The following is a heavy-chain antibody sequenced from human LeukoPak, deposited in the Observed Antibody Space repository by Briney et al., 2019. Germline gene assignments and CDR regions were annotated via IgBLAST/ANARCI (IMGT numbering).Heavy chain of an antibody. V-gene: IGHV1-69*13. CDR2: IIPIFGTA. CDR3: AIRNDYDSSGYRDYYYYYMNV. Sequence: ASVKVSCKASGGTFSSYAISWVRQAPGQRLEWMGGIIPIFGTANYAQKFQGRVTITADESTSTAYMELSSLRSEDTTVYYCAIRNDYDSSGYRDYYYYYMNVWGKGTTVTVSS. CDR1: GGTFSSYA. J-gene: IGHJ6*03. D-gene: IGHD3-22*01.